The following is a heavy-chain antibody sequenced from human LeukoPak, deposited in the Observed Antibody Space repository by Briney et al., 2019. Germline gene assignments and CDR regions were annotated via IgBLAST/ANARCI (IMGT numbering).Heavy chain of an antibody. CDR2: ISGSGGST. CDR1: GFIFINYG. CDR3: AKDFTAPLDAFDI. J-gene: IGHJ3*02. V-gene: IGHV3-23*01. D-gene: IGHD3/OR15-3a*01. Sequence: GGSLRLSCAASGFIFINYGMDWVRQAPGKGLEWVSAISGSGGSTYYADSVKGRFTISRDNSKNALYLQMNSLRAEDTAVYYCAKDFTAPLDAFDIWGQGTMVTVSS.